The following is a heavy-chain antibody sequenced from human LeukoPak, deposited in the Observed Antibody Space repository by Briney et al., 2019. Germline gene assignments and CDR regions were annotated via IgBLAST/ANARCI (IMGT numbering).Heavy chain of an antibody. CDR3: AKLSQNSPIDY. CDR2: ISYDGSNK. Sequence: SGGSLRLSCAASGFSFSSYGMHWVRQAPGKGLEWVAVISYDGSNKYYADSVKGRFTISRDNSKNTLYLQMNSLRAEDTAVYYCAKLSQNSPIDYWGQGTLVTVSS. V-gene: IGHV3-30*18. D-gene: IGHD1-7*01. CDR1: GFSFSSYG. J-gene: IGHJ4*02.